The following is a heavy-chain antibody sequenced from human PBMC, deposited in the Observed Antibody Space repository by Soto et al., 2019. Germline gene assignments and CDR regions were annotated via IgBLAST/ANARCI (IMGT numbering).Heavy chain of an antibody. CDR3: ARGGGSDSFDY. V-gene: IGHV4-30-2*01. D-gene: IGHD1-26*01. Sequence: QLQLHESGSGLFKPSQTLSLTCTVSGASITFGGYSWSWIRQTPGKGLEWIGYINHLETTFYNPSFESRLTLSIDRAKNQFSLKLHSMSAADRAVYFCARGGGSDSFDYWGQGILVTVSS. CDR2: INHLETT. J-gene: IGHJ4*02. CDR1: GASITFGGYS.